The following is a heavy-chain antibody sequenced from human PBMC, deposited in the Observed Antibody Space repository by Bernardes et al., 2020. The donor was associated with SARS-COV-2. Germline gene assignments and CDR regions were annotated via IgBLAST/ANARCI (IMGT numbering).Heavy chain of an antibody. CDR2: IYPGDSDT. CDR3: AIGDDVAARPSEYFQH. V-gene: IGHV5-51*01. D-gene: IGHD6-6*01. Sequence: GESLKISCKGSGYSFTSYWIGWVRQMPGKGLEWMGFIYPGDSDTRYSPSFQGQVTISADKSISTAYLQWSSLKASDTAMYYCAIGDDVAARPSEYFQHWGQGTLITVSS. J-gene: IGHJ1*01. CDR1: GYSFTSYW.